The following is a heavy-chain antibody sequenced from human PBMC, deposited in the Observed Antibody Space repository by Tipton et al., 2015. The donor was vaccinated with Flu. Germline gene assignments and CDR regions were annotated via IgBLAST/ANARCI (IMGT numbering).Heavy chain of an antibody. CDR2: IYYSGST. D-gene: IGHD2-15*01. CDR1: GGSISSYY. Sequence: TLSLTCTVSGGSISSYYWSWIRQPPGKGLEWIGYIYYSGSTNYNPSLKSRVTISVDTSKNLFSLKLSSVTAADTAVYYCARDRYCSGGSCIDYWGQGTLVTVSS. V-gene: IGHV4-59*12. J-gene: IGHJ4*02. CDR3: ARDRYCSGGSCIDY.